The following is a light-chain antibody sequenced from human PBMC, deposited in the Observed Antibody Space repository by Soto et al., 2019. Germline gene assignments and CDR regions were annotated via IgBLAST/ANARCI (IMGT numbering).Light chain of an antibody. V-gene: IGLV2-8*01. CDR1: SRDVGGYNY. Sequence: QSALTQPPSASGSPGQSVTISCTGTSRDVGGYNYVSWYQQHPGKAPKLMIYEVSKRPSGVPDRFSGSKSGDTASLTVSGLQAEDDADYCCSSFAGSNNFKVFGAGTKLTVL. J-gene: IGLJ1*01. CDR3: SSFAGSNNFKV. CDR2: EVS.